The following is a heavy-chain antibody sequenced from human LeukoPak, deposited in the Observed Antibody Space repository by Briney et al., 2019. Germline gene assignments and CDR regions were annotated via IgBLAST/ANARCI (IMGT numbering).Heavy chain of an antibody. V-gene: IGHV3-30*18. D-gene: IGHD3-9*01. CDR1: GFTFSSYG. CDR2: ISYDGSTK. CDR3: AKWLFSGRYFDY. J-gene: IGHJ4*02. Sequence: GGSLRLSCAASGFTFSSYGMHWVRQAPGKGLEWVAVISYDGSTKYYADFVKGRFTISRDNSKNTLYLQMNSLRAEDTAVYYCAKWLFSGRYFDYWGQGTLVTVSS.